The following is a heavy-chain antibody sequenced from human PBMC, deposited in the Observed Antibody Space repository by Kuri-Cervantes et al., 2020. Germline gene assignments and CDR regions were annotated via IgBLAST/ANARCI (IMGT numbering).Heavy chain of an antibody. D-gene: IGHD3-22*01. CDR1: GFTFGDYA. J-gene: IGHJ4*02. Sequence: GGSLRLSCTASGFTFGDYAMSWFRQAPGKGLEWVSSISSSSSYIYYADSVKGRFTISRDNAKNSLYLQMNSLRAEDTAVYYCARFTYYYDSSGSRFDYWGQGTLVTVSS. CDR2: ISSSSSYI. V-gene: IGHV3-21*01. CDR3: ARFTYYYDSSGSRFDY.